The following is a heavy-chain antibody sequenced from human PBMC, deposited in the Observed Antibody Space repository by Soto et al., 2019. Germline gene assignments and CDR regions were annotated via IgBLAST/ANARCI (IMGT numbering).Heavy chain of an antibody. CDR3: ARQVRHIVVVTAILGWFDP. D-gene: IGHD2-21*02. Sequence: SETLSLTCTVSGGSISSSSDYWGWIRQPPGKGLEWTASIYYSGITYYNPSLKSRVTMSVDTSKNQFSLKLRSVTAADTAVYYCARQVRHIVVVTAILGWFDPWGQGTLVTVSS. CDR2: IYYSGIT. V-gene: IGHV4-39*01. J-gene: IGHJ5*02. CDR1: GGSISSSSDY.